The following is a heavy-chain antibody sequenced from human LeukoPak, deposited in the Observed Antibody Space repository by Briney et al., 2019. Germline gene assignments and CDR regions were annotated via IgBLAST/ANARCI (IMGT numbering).Heavy chain of an antibody. CDR2: IYHSGST. CDR3: ARGSQPEDY. Sequence: SETLSLTCAVSGGSISSSNWWSWVRQPPGKGLEWIGEIYHSGSTNYSPSLKSRVTISVDTSKNQVSLKVSSVTTADTAVYYCARGSQPEDYWGQGTLVTVSS. D-gene: IGHD1-14*01. J-gene: IGHJ4*02. CDR1: GGSISSSNW. V-gene: IGHV4-4*02.